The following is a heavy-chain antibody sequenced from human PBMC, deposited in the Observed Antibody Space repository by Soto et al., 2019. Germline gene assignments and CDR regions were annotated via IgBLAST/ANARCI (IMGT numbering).Heavy chain of an antibody. CDR3: ARGDATKIVVTTYYAMDV. CDR2: IIPVFGTA. J-gene: IGHJ6*02. Sequence: QVQLVQSGAEVKKPGSSVKVSCKASGGSLSSYGISWVRQAHGQGLEWMGGIIPVFGTANYAQKFQGRVTITADESTNIVYMDVTSLRSEDTAVYYCARGDATKIVVTTYYAMDVWGQGTTVTVSS. CDR1: GGSLSSYG. V-gene: IGHV1-69*12. D-gene: IGHD4-17*01.